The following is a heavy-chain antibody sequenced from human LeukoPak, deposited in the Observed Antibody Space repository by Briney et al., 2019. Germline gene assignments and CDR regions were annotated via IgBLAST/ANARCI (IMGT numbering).Heavy chain of an antibody. V-gene: IGHV3-9*01. CDR3: AKGNTNVVVVTGFDY. CDR1: GFTFDDYA. J-gene: IGHJ4*02. D-gene: IGHD2-21*02. CDR2: ISWNSGSI. Sequence: GRSLRLSCAASGFTFDDYAMHWVRQAPGKGLEWVSGISWNSGSIGYADSVKGRFTISRDNAKNSLYLQMNSLRAEDTALYYCAKGNTNVVVVTGFDYWGQGTLVTVSS.